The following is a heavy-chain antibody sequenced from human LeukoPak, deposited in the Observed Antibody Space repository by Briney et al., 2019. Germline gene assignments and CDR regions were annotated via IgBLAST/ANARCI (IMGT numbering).Heavy chain of an antibody. J-gene: IGHJ6*03. V-gene: IGHV3-20*04. D-gene: IGHD3-22*01. Sequence: GGSLRLSCAASGFTFDDYGMSWVRQAPGKGLEWVSGINWNGGSTGYADSVKGRFTISRDNAKNSLYLQMNSLRAEDTALYYCARVRCYDSSGYYKRWYYYMDVWGKGTTVTVSS. CDR1: GFTFDDYG. CDR2: INWNGGST. CDR3: ARVRCYDSSGYYKRWYYYMDV.